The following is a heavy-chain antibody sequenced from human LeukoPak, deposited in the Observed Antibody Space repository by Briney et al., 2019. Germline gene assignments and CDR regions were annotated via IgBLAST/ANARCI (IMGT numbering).Heavy chain of an antibody. CDR1: GFSLSTPGVG. CDR2: SDWDDDE. Sequence: SGRTLINPPPAPTLTFTFSGFSLSTPGVGEGWIRQPPGKALEWLAYSDWDDDERYSPSLKSRLTISKDTSKNQMVLTVTKMDPVDTATYYCAYRKVDTPIGPWGQGTLVTVSS. CDR3: AYRKVDTPIGP. D-gene: IGHD5-18*01. V-gene: IGHV2-5*02. J-gene: IGHJ5*02.